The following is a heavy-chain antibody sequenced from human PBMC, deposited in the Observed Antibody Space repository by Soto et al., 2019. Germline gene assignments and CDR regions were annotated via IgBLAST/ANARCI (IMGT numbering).Heavy chain of an antibody. CDR3: ARDSDYGDYYFDP. CDR2: ISSSGSTI. CDR1: GFTFSDYY. V-gene: IGHV3-11*01. J-gene: IGHJ5*02. Sequence: GGSLRLSCAASGFTFSDYYMSWIRQAPGKGLEWVSYISSSGSTIYYADSVKGRFTISRDNAKNSLYLQMNSLRAEDTAVYYCARDSDYGDYYFDPWGQGTLVTVSS. D-gene: IGHD4-17*01.